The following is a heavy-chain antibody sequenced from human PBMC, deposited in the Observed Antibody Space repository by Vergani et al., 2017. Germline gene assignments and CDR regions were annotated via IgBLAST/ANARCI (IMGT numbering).Heavy chain of an antibody. CDR3: AGGVGATSGEAYDY. J-gene: IGHJ4*02. CDR2: TYYSGSP. Sequence: QVQLQESGPGLVKPSETLSLTCTVSGGSISRHYFTWIRQPPGQGMWWIGYTYYSGSPNHHPSLKSRVTISLDASKNQFSLDLSSVTAADTAVYYCAGGVGATSGEAYDYWGQGTLVTVSS. CDR1: GGSISRHY. D-gene: IGHD1-26*01. V-gene: IGHV4-59*11.